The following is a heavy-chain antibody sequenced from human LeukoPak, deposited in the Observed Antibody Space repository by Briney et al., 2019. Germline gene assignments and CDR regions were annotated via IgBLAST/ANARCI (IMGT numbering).Heavy chain of an antibody. Sequence: PGGSLRLSCAASGFTFSSYAMSWVRQAPGKGLDWVSAISGSGGGTYYADSVKGRFTISRDNSKNTLYLQMNSLRAEDTAVYYCAKSPKYYYDSSGYYPTPLYYFDYWGQGTLVTVSS. CDR3: AKSPKYYYDSSGYYPTPLYYFDY. CDR2: ISGSGGGT. J-gene: IGHJ4*02. V-gene: IGHV3-23*01. D-gene: IGHD3-22*01. CDR1: GFTFSSYA.